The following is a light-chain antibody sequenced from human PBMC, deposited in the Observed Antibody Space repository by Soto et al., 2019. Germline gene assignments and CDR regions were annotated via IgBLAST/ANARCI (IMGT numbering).Light chain of an antibody. CDR2: GAS. Sequence: EIVLTQSPGTLSLSPGERATLSCRASQSVSSSYLAWYQQKPGQAPRLLIYGASSRATGIPDRFSGGGSGTDFTLTISTLEPEDFAVYYCQQYGSSPPAYTFGQGTKLEIK. J-gene: IGKJ2*01. CDR3: QQYGSSPPAYT. CDR1: QSVSSSY. V-gene: IGKV3-20*01.